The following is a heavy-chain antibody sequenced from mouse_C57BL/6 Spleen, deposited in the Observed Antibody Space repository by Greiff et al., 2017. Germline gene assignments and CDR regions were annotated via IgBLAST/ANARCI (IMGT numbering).Heavy chain of an antibody. V-gene: IGHV5-6*01. CDR2: ISSGGSYT. CDR3: ARGDYEAWFAY. CDR1: GFTFSSYG. J-gene: IGHJ3*01. Sequence: EVMLVESGGDLVKPGGSLKLSCAASGFTFSSYGMSWVRQTPDKRLEWVATISSGGSYTYYPDSVKGRFTISRDNAKNTLYLQMSSLKSEDTAMYYCARGDYEAWFAYWGQGTLVTVSA. D-gene: IGHD2-4*01.